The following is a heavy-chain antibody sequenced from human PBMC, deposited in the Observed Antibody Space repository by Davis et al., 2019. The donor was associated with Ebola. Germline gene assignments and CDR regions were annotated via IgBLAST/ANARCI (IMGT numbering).Heavy chain of an antibody. CDR3: ARGMAAAVQH. CDR1: GGSISSYY. V-gene: IGHV4-59*12. CDR2: IYHSGST. Sequence: PSDTLSLTCTVSGGSISSYYWSWIRQPPGKGLEWTGYIYHSGSTNYNPSLKSRVTISVDTSKNQFSLKLSSVTAADAAVYYCARGMAAAVQHWGQGTLVTVSS. J-gene: IGHJ1*01. D-gene: IGHD6-13*01.